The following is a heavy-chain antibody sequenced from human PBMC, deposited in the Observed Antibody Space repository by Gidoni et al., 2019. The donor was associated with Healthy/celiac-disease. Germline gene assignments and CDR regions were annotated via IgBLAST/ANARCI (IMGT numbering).Heavy chain of an antibody. D-gene: IGHD3-22*01. CDR2: ISSSSSYT. Sequence: QVQLVESGGGLVKPGGSLRLSCAASGFTFSDHYISWIRQTPGKGLEWVSYISSSSSYTNYADSVKGRFTISRDNAKNSLYLQMNSLRAEDTAVYYCARDHYYDSSGYLFDYWGQGTLVTVSS. V-gene: IGHV3-11*06. CDR1: GFTFSDHY. CDR3: ARDHYYDSSGYLFDY. J-gene: IGHJ4*02.